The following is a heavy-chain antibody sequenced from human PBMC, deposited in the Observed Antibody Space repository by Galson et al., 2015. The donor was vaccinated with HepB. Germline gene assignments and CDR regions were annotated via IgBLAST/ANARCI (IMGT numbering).Heavy chain of an antibody. CDR3: ARGITMVPSEYYMDV. V-gene: IGHV3-21*01. Sequence: SLRLSCAASGFTFSSYSMNWVRQAPGKGLEWVSSISSSSSYIYYADSVKGRFTISRDNAKNSLYLQMNSLRAEDTAVYYCARGITMVPSEYYMDVWGKGTTVTVSS. J-gene: IGHJ6*03. CDR1: GFTFSSYS. D-gene: IGHD3-10*01. CDR2: ISSSSSYI.